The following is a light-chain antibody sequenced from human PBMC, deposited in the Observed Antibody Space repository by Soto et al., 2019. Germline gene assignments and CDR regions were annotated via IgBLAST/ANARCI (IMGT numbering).Light chain of an antibody. J-gene: IGKJ4*01. CDR3: HQYNSYPPT. V-gene: IGKV1-5*03. CDR1: QSISSW. Sequence: DIQMTQSPSTLSASVGDRVTITCRASQSISSWLAWYQQKPGKAPKLLIYKASSLESGVPSRFSGSGSGKKFPLTFTSLQPDDFPPYSCHQYNSYPPTFGEGPRWIS. CDR2: KAS.